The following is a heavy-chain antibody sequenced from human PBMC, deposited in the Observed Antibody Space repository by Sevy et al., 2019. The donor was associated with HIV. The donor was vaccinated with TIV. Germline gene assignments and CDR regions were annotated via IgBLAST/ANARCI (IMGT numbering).Heavy chain of an antibody. Sequence: ASVKVSCKASGYTFTSYYMHWVRQAPGQGLEWMGIINTSGGSTSYAQKFQGRVTMTRDTSTSTVYMELSSLRSEDTAVYYCARDLKCSGGSCPLWYWGQGTLVTVSS. CDR2: INTSGGST. D-gene: IGHD2-15*01. CDR1: GYTFTSYY. J-gene: IGHJ4*02. CDR3: ARDLKCSGGSCPLWY. V-gene: IGHV1-46*01.